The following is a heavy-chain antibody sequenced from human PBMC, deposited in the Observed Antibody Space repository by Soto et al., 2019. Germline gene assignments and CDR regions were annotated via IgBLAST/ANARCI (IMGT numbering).Heavy chain of an antibody. J-gene: IGHJ6*03. D-gene: IGHD4-17*01. V-gene: IGHV4-39*01. CDR2: IYYSGST. Sequence: SETSLTCTVSGGSISSSSYYWGWIRQPPGKGLEWIGSIYYSGSTYYNPSLKSRVTISVDTSKNQFSLKLSSVTAADTAVYYCARSAGDYYYYYMDVWGKGTTVTVSS. CDR3: ARSAGDYYYYYMDV. CDR1: GGSISSSSYY.